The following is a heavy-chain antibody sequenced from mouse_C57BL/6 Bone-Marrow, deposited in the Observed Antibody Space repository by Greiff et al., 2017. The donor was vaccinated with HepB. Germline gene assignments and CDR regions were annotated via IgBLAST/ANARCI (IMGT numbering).Heavy chain of an antibody. Sequence: QVQLKQSGAELVRPGTSVKVSCKASGYAFTNYLIEWVKQRPGQGLEWIGVINPGSGGTNYNEKFKGKATLTADKSSSTAYMQLSSLTSEDSAVYFWAAGGYYDYDGGDWYFDVWGTGTTVTVSS. CDR1: GYAFTNYL. D-gene: IGHD2-4*01. CDR3: AAGGYYDYDGGDWYFDV. CDR2: INPGSGGT. V-gene: IGHV1-54*01. J-gene: IGHJ1*03.